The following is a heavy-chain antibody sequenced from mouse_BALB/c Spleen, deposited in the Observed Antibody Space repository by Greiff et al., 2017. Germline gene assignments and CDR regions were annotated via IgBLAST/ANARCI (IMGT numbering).Heavy chain of an antibody. V-gene: IGHV3-2*02. D-gene: IGHD1-1*01. CDR3: ARWDGSSPWAMDY. J-gene: IGHJ4*01. Sequence: VQLKESGPGLVKPSQSLSLTCTVTGYSITSDYAWNWIRQFPGNTLEWMGYISYSGSTSYNPSLKSRISITRDTSKNQFFLQLNSVTTEDTATYYCARWDGSSPWAMDYWGQGTSVTVSS. CDR2: ISYSGST. CDR1: GYSITSDYA.